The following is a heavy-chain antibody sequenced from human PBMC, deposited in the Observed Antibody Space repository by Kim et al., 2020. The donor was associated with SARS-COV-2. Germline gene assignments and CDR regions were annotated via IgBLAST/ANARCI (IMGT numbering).Heavy chain of an antibody. CDR2: ISGSGGST. D-gene: IGHD5-12*01. CDR3: AKDYEPSGYGTDAFDI. Sequence: GGSLRLSCAASGFTFSSYAMSWVRQAPGKGLEWVSAISGSGGSTYYADSVKGRFTISRDNSKNTLYLQMNSLRAEDTAVYYCAKDYEPSGYGTDAFDIWGQGTMVTVSS. J-gene: IGHJ3*02. V-gene: IGHV3-23*01. CDR1: GFTFSSYA.